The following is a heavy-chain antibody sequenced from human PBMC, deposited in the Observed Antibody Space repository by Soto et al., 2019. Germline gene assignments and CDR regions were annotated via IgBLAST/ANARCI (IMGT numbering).Heavy chain of an antibody. V-gene: IGHV1-69*17. CDR2: IIPIIGVT. Sequence: QVQLVQSGAEVKRPGSSVKVSCESSGDTFNSYVISWVRQAPGQGPEWMGGIIPIIGVTHYAQKFQGRVTISALSSTGTAYMELTNLGFEDTVLYYFARESLGAKGADHWGQGTLVTVSS. D-gene: IGHD3-16*01. J-gene: IGHJ4*02. CDR3: ARESLGAKGADH. CDR1: GDTFNSYV.